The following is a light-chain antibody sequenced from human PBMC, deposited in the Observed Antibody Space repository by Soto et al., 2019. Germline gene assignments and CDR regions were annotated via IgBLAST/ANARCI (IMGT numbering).Light chain of an antibody. V-gene: IGLV1-51*02. CDR3: GTWDSSLSAGV. CDR1: SSNIGSNW. CDR2: ENN. Sequence: QSVLTQPPSVSAAPGQKVTITCSGSSSNIGSNWLSWYQQLPGTAPKLLIYENNKRPSGIPDRFSGSKSGTSATLGITGLQTGDKADYYCGTWDSSLSAGVFGPGTKLTVL. J-gene: IGLJ1*01.